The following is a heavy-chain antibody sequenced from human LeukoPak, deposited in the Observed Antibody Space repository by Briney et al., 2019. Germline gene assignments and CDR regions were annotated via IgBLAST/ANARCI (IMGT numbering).Heavy chain of an antibody. D-gene: IGHD3-22*01. V-gene: IGHV4-59*01. CDR3: ARGDYYDSSGYSEIFNY. Sequence: SETLSLTCTVSGGSISSYYWSWIRQPPGKGLEWIGYIYYSGSTNYNPSLKSRVTISVDTSKNQFSLKLSSVTAADTAVYYCARGDYYDSSGYSEIFNYCGQGTLVTVSS. CDR1: GGSISSYY. CDR2: IYYSGST. J-gene: IGHJ4*02.